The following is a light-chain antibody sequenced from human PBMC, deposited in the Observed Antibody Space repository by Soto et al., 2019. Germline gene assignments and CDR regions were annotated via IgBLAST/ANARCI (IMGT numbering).Light chain of an antibody. CDR3: SSYTSSSTGV. CDR2: EVS. Sequence: QSALTQPASVSGSPGQSITISCTGTSSDVGGYNYVSWYQQHPGKAPKVMIYEVSNRPSGVSNRFPGSKSGNTASLTISGLQAEDEADYYCSSYTSSSTGVFGGGTKLTVL. V-gene: IGLV2-14*01. CDR1: SSDVGGYNY. J-gene: IGLJ3*02.